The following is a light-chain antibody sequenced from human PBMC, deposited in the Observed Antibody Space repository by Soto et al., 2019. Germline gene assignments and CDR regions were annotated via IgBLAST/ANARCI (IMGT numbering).Light chain of an antibody. CDR2: RAS. CDR1: QSVGSL. Sequence: EIVLTQSPATLSLSPGERATLSCRASQSVGSLLAWYQQKAGQAPRLLIYRASSRATGISGTFSGSGSGTEFTLTITSLQSEDSAVYYCQQYNKWPITFGQGTRLEIK. J-gene: IGKJ5*01. V-gene: IGKV3-15*01. CDR3: QQYNKWPIT.